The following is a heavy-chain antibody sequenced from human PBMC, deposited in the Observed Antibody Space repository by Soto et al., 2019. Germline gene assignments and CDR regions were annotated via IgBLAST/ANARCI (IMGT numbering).Heavy chain of an antibody. CDR2: IWYDGSNK. J-gene: IGHJ4*02. CDR1: GFTFSDYG. Sequence: QVQLVESGGGVVQPGRSLSLSCAASGFTFSDYGMHWVRQAPGKGLEWVAVIWYDGSNKYYADSVKGRFTISRDNSKNTLYLQMNSLRAEDTAVYYCARGPIVANLDYWGQGTLVTVSS. V-gene: IGHV3-33*01. CDR3: ARGPIVANLDY. D-gene: IGHD5-12*01.